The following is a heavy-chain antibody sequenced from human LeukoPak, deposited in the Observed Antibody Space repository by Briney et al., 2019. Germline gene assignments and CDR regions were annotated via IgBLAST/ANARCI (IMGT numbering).Heavy chain of an antibody. Sequence: ASVKVSCKASGGTFSNYAISWVRQAPGQGLEWMGIINPSGGSTSYAQKFQGRVTMTRDTSTSTVYMELSSLRSEDTAVYYCARDLGAAYAPFQHWGQGTLVTVSS. CDR1: GGTFSNYA. V-gene: IGHV1-46*01. CDR3: ARDLGAAYAPFQH. J-gene: IGHJ1*01. D-gene: IGHD3-16*01. CDR2: INPSGGST.